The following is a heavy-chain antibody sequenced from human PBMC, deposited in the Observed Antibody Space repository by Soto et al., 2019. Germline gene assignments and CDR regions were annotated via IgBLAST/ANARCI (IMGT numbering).Heavy chain of an antibody. CDR3: ARGVAGSGWLIDAFDI. CDR2: IIPILGIA. CDR1: GGTFSSYT. V-gene: IGHV1-69*02. J-gene: IGHJ3*02. D-gene: IGHD6-19*01. Sequence: QVQLVQSGAEVKKPGSSVKVSCKASGGTFSSYTIGWVRQAPGQGLEWMGRIIPILGIANYAQKFQGRVTITADKSTSTAYMELSSLRSEDTAVYYCARGVAGSGWLIDAFDIWGQGTMVTVSS.